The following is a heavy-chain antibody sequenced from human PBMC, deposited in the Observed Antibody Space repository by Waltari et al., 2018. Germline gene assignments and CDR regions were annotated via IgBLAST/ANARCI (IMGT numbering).Heavy chain of an antibody. D-gene: IGHD3-10*01. J-gene: IGHJ4*02. CDR2: IGWNRGAR. CDR3: VKGGWGFGAFYEQH. Sequence: EVQLVASGGGLVQPGRSLRLSCVGSGFTFDDYAMSGVRQRPGKGRGGVSGIGWNRGARGYADSGRGRFSTYRDNAKKSLYLQMGRLRPEDTALYYCVKGGWGFGAFYEQHWGQGIQVTVSS. CDR1: GFTFDDYA. V-gene: IGHV3-9*01.